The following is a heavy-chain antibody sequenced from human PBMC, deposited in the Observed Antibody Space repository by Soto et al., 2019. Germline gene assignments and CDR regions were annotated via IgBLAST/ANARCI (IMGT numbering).Heavy chain of an antibody. J-gene: IGHJ6*02. Sequence: EVQLVESGGGLVQPGGSLKLSCAASGFTFSGSAMHWVRQASGKGLEWVGRIRSKANSYATAYAASVKGRFTISRDDSKNTAYLQMNSLKTEETAVYYCTRRLSGGYYYYCGMDVWGQGTTVTVSS. D-gene: IGHD3-10*01. CDR3: TRRLSGGYYYYCGMDV. CDR2: IRSKANSYAT. CDR1: GFTFSGSA. V-gene: IGHV3-73*01.